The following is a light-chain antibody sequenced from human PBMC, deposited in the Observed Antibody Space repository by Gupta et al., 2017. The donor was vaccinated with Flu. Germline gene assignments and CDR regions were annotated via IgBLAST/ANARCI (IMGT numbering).Light chain of an antibody. V-gene: IGLV3-19*01. CDR3: DSRDTGGNHWV. CDR1: SPRSEY. Sequence: SSEVTQDPAVSVALGQTVRITRQGDSPRSEYVSWYQQKPRQAPLLVIYGQNTRPPGGPDRFSCSNSGKTASLTITGAQAEDEADYYCDSRDTGGNHWVFGGGTKLTVL. CDR2: GQN. J-gene: IGLJ3*02.